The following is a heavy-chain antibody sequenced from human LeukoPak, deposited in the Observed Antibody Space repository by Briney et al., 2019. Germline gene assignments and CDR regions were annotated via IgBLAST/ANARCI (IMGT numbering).Heavy chain of an antibody. CDR1: GFTFSSYE. CDR3: ARDRLTGYSNWFDP. D-gene: IGHD3-9*01. CDR2: ISSSGSTI. V-gene: IGHV3-48*03. J-gene: IGHJ5*02. Sequence: GGSLRLSCAASGFTFSSYEMNWVRQAPGKGLEWVSYISSSGSTIYYADSVKGRFTISRGNSKNTLYLQMNSLRAEDTAVYYCARDRLTGYSNWFDPWGQGTLVTVSS.